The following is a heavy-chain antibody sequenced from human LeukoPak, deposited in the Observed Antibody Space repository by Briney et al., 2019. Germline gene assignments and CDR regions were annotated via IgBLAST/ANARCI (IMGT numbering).Heavy chain of an antibody. Sequence: ASVKVSCKASGGTFTGYYMHWVRQAPGQGLEWMGWINPNSGGTNYAQKFQGRVTMTRDTSISTAYMELSRLRPDDTAVYYCARESSSGWYFNYWGQGTLVTVSS. D-gene: IGHD6-19*01. J-gene: IGHJ4*02. CDR1: GGTFTGYY. V-gene: IGHV1-2*02. CDR2: INPNSGGT. CDR3: ARESSSGWYFNY.